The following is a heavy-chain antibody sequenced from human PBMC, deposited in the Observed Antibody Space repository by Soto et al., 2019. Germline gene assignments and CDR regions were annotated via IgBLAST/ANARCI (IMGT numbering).Heavy chain of an antibody. V-gene: IGHV4-31*03. CDR3: ARTIIVVVPAATGYWFDP. CDR1: VGSISSGGYY. CDR2: IYYSGST. D-gene: IGHD2-2*01. Sequence: PSETLSLTCTVSVGSISSGGYYWSWISQHPGKGLEWIGYIYYSGSTCCNPSLRSRVTISVDTSKNQFSLKLSSVTAADTAVYYWARTIIVVVPAATGYWFDPGGQGTLVTVSS. J-gene: IGHJ5*02.